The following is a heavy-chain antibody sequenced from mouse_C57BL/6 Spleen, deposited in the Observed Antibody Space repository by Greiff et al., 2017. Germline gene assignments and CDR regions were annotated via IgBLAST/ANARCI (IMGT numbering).Heavy chain of an antibody. V-gene: IGHV1-26*01. J-gene: IGHJ3*01. CDR2: INPNNGGT. CDR1: GYTFTDYY. CDR3: ARGYYGHFAY. Sequence: EVQLQQSGPELVKPGASVKISCKASGYTFTDYYMNWVKQSHGQSLEWIGDINPNNGGTSYNQKFKGKATLTVDKSSSTAYMELRSLTSEDSAVYYCARGYYGHFAYWGQGTLVTVSA. D-gene: IGHD1-1*01.